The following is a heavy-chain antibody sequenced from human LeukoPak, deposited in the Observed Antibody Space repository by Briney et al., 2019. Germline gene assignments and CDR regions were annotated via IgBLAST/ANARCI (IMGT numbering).Heavy chain of an antibody. Sequence: SVKVSCKASGYTFTSYGISWVRQAPGQGLEWMGRIIPILGIANYAQKFQGRVTITADKSTSTAYMELSSLRSEDTAVYYCARSVSSGYYLWGQGTLVTVSS. CDR2: IIPILGIA. V-gene: IGHV1-69*04. CDR3: ARSVSSGYYL. D-gene: IGHD3-22*01. J-gene: IGHJ4*02. CDR1: GYTFTSYG.